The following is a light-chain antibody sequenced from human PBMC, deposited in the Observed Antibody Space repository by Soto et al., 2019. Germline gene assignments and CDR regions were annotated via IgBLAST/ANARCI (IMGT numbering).Light chain of an antibody. CDR3: QEYNNWPPVFT. V-gene: IGKV3-15*01. J-gene: IGKJ3*01. Sequence: IVVTQSPATLSVSPGERATLSCRASQSVSSNLAWYQQKPGPAPRLLIYGASTRATGIPARFSGSGSGTEFTLTISSLQSEDFAVYYCQEYNNWPPVFTFGPGTKVDIK. CDR1: QSVSSN. CDR2: GAS.